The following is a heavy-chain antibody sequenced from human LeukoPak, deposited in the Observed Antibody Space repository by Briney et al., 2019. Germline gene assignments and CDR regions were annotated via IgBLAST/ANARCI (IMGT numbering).Heavy chain of an antibody. CDR3: ARDPVVRSGYYYYYYGMDV. CDR1: GGSFSGYY. CDR2: INHSGST. D-gene: IGHD3-3*01. J-gene: IGHJ6*02. Sequence: PSETLSLTCAVYGGSFSGYYWSWIRQPPGKGLEWIGEINHSGSTNYNPSLKSRVTISVDTSKNQFSLKLSSVTAADTAVYYCARDPVVRSGYYYYYYGMDVWGQGTTVTVSS. V-gene: IGHV4-34*01.